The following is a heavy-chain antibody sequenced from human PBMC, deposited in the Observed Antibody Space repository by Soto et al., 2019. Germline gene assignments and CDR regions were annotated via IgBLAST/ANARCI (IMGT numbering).Heavy chain of an antibody. J-gene: IGHJ6*02. D-gene: IGHD3-9*01. CDR1: GFTFSSYA. CDR2: ISGSGGST. V-gene: IGHV3-23*01. Sequence: GGSLRLSCAASGFTFSSYAMSWVRQAPGKGLEWVSAISGSGGSTYYADSVKGRFTISRDNSKNTLYLQMNSLRAEDTAVYYCAKDPPGSDILTGYYDYYYYYGMDVWGQGTTVTVSS. CDR3: AKDPPGSDILTGYYDYYYYYGMDV.